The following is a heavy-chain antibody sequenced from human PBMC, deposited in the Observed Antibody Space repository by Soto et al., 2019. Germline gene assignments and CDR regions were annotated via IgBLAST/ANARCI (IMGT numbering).Heavy chain of an antibody. CDR3: AKDLDDYYDSSGYYGGGFDY. J-gene: IGHJ4*02. V-gene: IGHV3-23*01. CDR1: GFTFSSYA. Sequence: GGSLRLSCAASGFTFSSYAMSWVRQAPGKGLEWVSAISGGGGSKYYADSVKGRFTISRDNSKNTLYLQMNSLRAEDTAVYYCAKDLDDYYDSSGYYGGGFDYCGQGTLVTVSS. D-gene: IGHD3-22*01. CDR2: ISGGGGSK.